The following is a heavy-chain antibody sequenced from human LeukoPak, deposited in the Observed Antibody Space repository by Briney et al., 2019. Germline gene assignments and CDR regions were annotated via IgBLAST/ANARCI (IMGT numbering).Heavy chain of an antibody. Sequence: GGSLRLSCAASGFTFSSSWMSWVRQAPGKGLEWVANINQDGSEKYYVDSVKGRFTISRDNSKNTLYLQMNSLRAEDTAVYYCAKDSAETITMVRGVTFDYWGQGTLVTVSS. D-gene: IGHD3-10*01. CDR2: INQDGSEK. CDR1: GFTFSSSW. J-gene: IGHJ4*02. CDR3: AKDSAETITMVRGVTFDY. V-gene: IGHV3-7*03.